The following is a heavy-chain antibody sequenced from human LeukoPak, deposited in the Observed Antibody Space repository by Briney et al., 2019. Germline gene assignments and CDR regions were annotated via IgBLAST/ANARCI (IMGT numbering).Heavy chain of an antibody. J-gene: IGHJ4*02. CDR3: AKGQGMVRGVISDY. CDR1: GFTFSSYG. CDR2: ISYDGSNK. D-gene: IGHD3-10*01. Sequence: GGSLRLSCAASGFTFSSYGMHWVRQAPGKGLEWVAVISYDGSNKYYADSVKGRFTISRDNSKNTLYLQMNSLRAEDTAVYYCAKGQGMVRGVISDYWGQGTLVTVSS. V-gene: IGHV3-30*18.